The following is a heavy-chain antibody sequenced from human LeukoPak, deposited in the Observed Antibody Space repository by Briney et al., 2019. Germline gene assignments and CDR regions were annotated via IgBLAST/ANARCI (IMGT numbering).Heavy chain of an antibody. V-gene: IGHV3-21*01. Sequence: PGGSLRLSCAASGFTFSSYTMNWVRQAPGKGLEWVACITTRSSYMYYADSVKGRFTISRDNAKNSLYLQMNSLRAEDTAVYYCAKDRLTYYYYGMDVWGQGTTVTVSS. J-gene: IGHJ6*02. CDR2: ITTRSSYM. CDR1: GFTFSSYT. CDR3: AKDRLTYYYYGMDV. D-gene: IGHD2-15*01.